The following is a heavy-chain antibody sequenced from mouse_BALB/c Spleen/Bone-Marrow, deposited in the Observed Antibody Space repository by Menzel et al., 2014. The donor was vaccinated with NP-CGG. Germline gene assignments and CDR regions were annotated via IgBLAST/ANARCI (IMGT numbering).Heavy chain of an antibody. D-gene: IGHD2-2*01. J-gene: IGHJ4*01. CDR3: ARYGYYDAMDY. CDR2: ISSGSSTT. CDR1: GFTFSSFG. V-gene: IGHV5-17*02. Sequence: EVQLQESGGGLVQPGGSRKLSCAASGFTFSSFGMHWVRQAPEKGLEWVAYISSGSSTTYYADTVKGRFTISRDNPKNTLFLQMTSLRSEDTAMYYCARYGYYDAMDYWGQGTSVTVSS.